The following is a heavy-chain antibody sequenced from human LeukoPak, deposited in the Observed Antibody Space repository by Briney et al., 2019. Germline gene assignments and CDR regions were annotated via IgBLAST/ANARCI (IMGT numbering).Heavy chain of an antibody. Sequence: VASVKVSCKASGGTFSSYAISWVRQAPGQGLEWMGRIIPILGIANYAQKFQGRVTITADKSTSTAYMELNSLRSEDTAVYYCARERGLRCLDYWGQGTLVIVSS. V-gene: IGHV1-69*04. CDR1: GGTFSSYA. CDR3: ARERGLRCLDY. D-gene: IGHD4-17*01. J-gene: IGHJ4*02. CDR2: IIPILGIA.